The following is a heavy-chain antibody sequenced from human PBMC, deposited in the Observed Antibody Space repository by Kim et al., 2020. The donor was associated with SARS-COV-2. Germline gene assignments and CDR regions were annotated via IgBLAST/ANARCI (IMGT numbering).Heavy chain of an antibody. CDR1: GGSFSGYY. D-gene: IGHD4-17*01. V-gene: IGHV4-34*01. Sequence: SETLSLTCAVYGGSFSGYYWSWIRQPPGKGLEWIGEINHSGSTNYNPSLKSRVTISVDTSKNQFSLKLSSVTAADTAVYYCARGSTRLTTVVTPARRYYYGMDVWGQGTTVTVSS. J-gene: IGHJ6*02. CDR3: ARGSTRLTTVVTPARRYYYGMDV. CDR2: INHSGST.